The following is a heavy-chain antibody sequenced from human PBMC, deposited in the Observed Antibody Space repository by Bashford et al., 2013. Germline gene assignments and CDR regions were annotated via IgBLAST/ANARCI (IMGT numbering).Heavy chain of an antibody. J-gene: IGHJ6*01. V-gene: IGHV1-2*02. CDR2: INPNSGAT. D-gene: IGHD3-3*01. CDR3: TRGKFATLECQTPXLLSDVDV. Sequence: VASVKVSCKTSGHTFSDYYIHWLRQAPGQGLEWMGWINPNSGATNYAQKFQGRVTMTRDTSISTAYMDLSRLTSDDTAVYYCTRGKFATLECQTPXLLSDVDV. CDR1: GHTFSDYY.